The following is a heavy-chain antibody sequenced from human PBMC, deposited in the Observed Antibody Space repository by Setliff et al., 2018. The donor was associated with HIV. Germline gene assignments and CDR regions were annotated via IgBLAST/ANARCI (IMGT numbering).Heavy chain of an antibody. CDR1: GYTFDGHF. J-gene: IGHJ4*02. CDR2: ISPNNFNT. Sequence: ASVKVSCKTSGYTFDGHFLHWVRQAPGQGLEWMGRISPNNFNTQYAKNFQGRVTMTWDTSTSTGYMEVYRLRSDDTSVYFCARSCRSSGYCHFDYWGQGTLVTVSS. D-gene: IGHD3-22*01. V-gene: IGHV1-2*06. CDR3: ARSCRSSGYCHFDY.